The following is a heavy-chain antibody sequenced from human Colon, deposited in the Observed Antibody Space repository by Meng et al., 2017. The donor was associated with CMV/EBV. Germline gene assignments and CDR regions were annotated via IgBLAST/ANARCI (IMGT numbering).Heavy chain of an antibody. CDR1: GSTFSTYE. J-gene: IGHJ4*02. Sequence: GESLKISCAASGSTFSTYEFNWVRQAPGKGLEWVSYISSDGRTIYYADSVKGRFITSRDNAKDSLYLQMNSLRAEDTAVYYCARSGYNYGSGFDYWGQGTLVTVSS. D-gene: IGHD5-18*01. CDR3: ARSGYNYGSGFDY. CDR2: ISSDGRTI. V-gene: IGHV3-48*03.